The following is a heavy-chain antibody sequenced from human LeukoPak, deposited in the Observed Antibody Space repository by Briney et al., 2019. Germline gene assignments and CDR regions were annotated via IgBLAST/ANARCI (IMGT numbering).Heavy chain of an antibody. CDR2: MFHRVST. V-gene: IGHV4-30-2*01. CDR3: ARGPLADNFDEFDY. D-gene: IGHD1-1*01. CDR1: RHSICCGRCA. Sequence: SLSLTFSGYRHSICCGRCAWGSIRQPPVKGMDCIGYMFHRVSTKNSPSINSRVTISVERTNNQFSLKLSSVTAADTAVYYCARGPLADNFDEFDYWGQGALVTVSS. J-gene: IGHJ4*02.